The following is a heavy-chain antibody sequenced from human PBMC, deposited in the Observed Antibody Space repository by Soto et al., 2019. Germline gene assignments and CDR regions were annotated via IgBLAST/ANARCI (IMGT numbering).Heavy chain of an antibody. CDR3: AREGYSYGPHYYYGMDV. V-gene: IGHV3-48*02. CDR1: GFTFSSYS. J-gene: IGHJ6*02. CDR2: ISSSSSTI. D-gene: IGHD5-18*01. Sequence: GGSLRLSCAASGFTFSSYSMNWVRQAPGKGLEWVSYISSSSSTIYYAYSVKGRFTISRDNATNSLYLQMNSLRDEDTAVYYCAREGYSYGPHYYYGMDVWGQGTTVTVSS.